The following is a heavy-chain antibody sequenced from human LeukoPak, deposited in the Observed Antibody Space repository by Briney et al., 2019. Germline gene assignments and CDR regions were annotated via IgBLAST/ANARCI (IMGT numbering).Heavy chain of an antibody. D-gene: IGHD6-13*01. V-gene: IGHV3-7*01. J-gene: IGHJ6*02. CDR2: IKQDGSEK. CDR3: ARDVSLAAAKDAYYYYYGMDV. CDR1: GFTFSSYW. Sequence: GGSLRLSCAASGFTFSSYWMSWVRQAPGKGLEWVASIKQDGSEKYYVDSVKGRFTISRDNAKNSLYLQMNSLRAEDTAVYYCARDVSLAAAKDAYYYYYGMDVWGQGTTVTVSS.